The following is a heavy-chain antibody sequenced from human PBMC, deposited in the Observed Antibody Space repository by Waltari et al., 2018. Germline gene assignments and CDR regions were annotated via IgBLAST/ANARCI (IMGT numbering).Heavy chain of an antibody. CDR1: GFSLSNFG. V-gene: IGHV3-30*18. CDR3: AKDAFGNTYLDH. CDR2: AFFDGIKT. D-gene: IGHD3-10*01. J-gene: IGHJ5*02. Sequence: QVQLVESGGGVVQPGMSLRLSCAASGFSLSNFGIHWVRQAPGKGLEWVALAFFDGIKTHYADSVRCRFTISRDNSKNTLYLDINNLRVDDTGIYYCAKDAFGNTYLDHWGQGTVVTVSS.